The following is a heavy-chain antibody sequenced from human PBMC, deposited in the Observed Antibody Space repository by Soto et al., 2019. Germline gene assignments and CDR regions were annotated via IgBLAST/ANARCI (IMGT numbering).Heavy chain of an antibody. D-gene: IGHD6-13*01. CDR2: ISYDGSNK. V-gene: IGHV3-30*18. CDR1: GFTFSSYG. J-gene: IGHJ6*02. Sequence: QVQLVESGGGVVQPGRSLRLSCAASGFTFSSYGMHWVRQAPGKGLEWVAVISYDGSNKYYADSVKGRFTISRDNSKNTLYLQMNSLRAEDTAVYYCEKDGVDRRRSWYHYYSCGMDVWGQGTTVTVSS. CDR3: EKDGVDRRRSWYHYYSCGMDV.